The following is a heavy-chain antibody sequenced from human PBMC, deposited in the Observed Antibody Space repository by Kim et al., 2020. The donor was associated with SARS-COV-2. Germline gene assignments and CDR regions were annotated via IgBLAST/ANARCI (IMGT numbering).Heavy chain of an antibody. Sequence: PPLKSRNTISVDKSKNQFSLNLTSVTAADTAVYYCARQPSSTSQTRGGFDIWGQGTVVTVSS. V-gene: IGHV4-4*02. D-gene: IGHD2-15*01. J-gene: IGHJ3*02. CDR3: ARQPSSTSQTRGGFDI.